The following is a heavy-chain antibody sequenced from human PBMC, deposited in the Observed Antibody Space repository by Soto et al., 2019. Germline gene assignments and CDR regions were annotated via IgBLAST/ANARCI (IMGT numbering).Heavy chain of an antibody. Sequence: ASVKVSCKASGYTFTKYYIHWVRQAPGQGPQWLGIINPSGGATTYAQKFQGRVTMTRDTSTSTVFLELRSLRSEDTAIFYCATSRGLYDYGSTWGQGTLVTVSS. CDR2: INPSGGAT. V-gene: IGHV1-46*01. D-gene: IGHD4-17*01. CDR3: ATSRGLYDYGST. J-gene: IGHJ5*02. CDR1: GYTFTKYY.